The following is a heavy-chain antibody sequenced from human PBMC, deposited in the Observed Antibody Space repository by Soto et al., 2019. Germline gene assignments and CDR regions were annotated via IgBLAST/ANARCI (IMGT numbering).Heavy chain of an antibody. J-gene: IGHJ6*02. D-gene: IGHD2-2*01. V-gene: IGHV1-69*12. Sequence: QVQLVQSGAEVKKPGSSVKVSCKASGGTFSSYAISWVRQDPGQGLEWMGGIIPIFGTANYAQKFQGRVTITADESTSTAYMELSSLRSEDTAVYYCARSPAGSVPTYYYYGMDVWGQGTTVTVSS. CDR1: GGTFSSYA. CDR2: IIPIFGTA. CDR3: ARSPAGSVPTYYYYGMDV.